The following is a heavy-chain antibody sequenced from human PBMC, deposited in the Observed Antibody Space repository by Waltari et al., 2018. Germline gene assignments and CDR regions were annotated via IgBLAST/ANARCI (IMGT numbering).Heavy chain of an antibody. Sequence: EMQLVESGGGLVQPGGSLRLSCAASGFSFSTYDMNWVRQAPGKGLEWIAYIRSGGSSMYYADSVKGRFTISTDNAKNSVFLRMNSLRAEDTAVYYCARSRSSIWGQGTKVAVSS. CDR2: IRSGGSSM. V-gene: IGHV3-48*03. CDR3: ARSRSSI. J-gene: IGHJ3*02. CDR1: GFSFSTYD.